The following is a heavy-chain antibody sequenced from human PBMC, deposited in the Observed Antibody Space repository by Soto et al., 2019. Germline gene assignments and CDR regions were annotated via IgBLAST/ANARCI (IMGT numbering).Heavy chain of an antibody. Sequence: EVQLVESGGALVQPGGSLRLSCAASGFTFSIYSMKWVRQAPGKGLEWVSYFSSSRCTIHYPASVKGRFTSSRDNAKNLMFLQMSRLGDEATAVYCCAREPRTAVGATWLFDYWGQGSLVTVSS. D-gene: IGHD1-26*01. CDR1: GFTFSIYS. CDR3: AREPRTAVGATWLFDY. J-gene: IGHJ4*02. CDR2: FSSSRCTI. V-gene: IGHV3-48*02.